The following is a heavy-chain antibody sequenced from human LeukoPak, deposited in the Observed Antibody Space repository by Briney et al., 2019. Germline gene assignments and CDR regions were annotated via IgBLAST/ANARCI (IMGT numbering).Heavy chain of an antibody. Sequence: SETLSLTCTVSGGSISSSSYYWGWIRQPPGKGLEWIGSIYYSGSTYYNPSLKSRVTISVDTSKNQFSLKLSSVTAADTAVYYCASVFGETARGDYWGQGTLVTVSS. D-gene: IGHD3-10*02. CDR3: ASVFGETARGDY. CDR1: GGSISSSSYY. J-gene: IGHJ4*02. CDR2: IYYSGST. V-gene: IGHV4-39*07.